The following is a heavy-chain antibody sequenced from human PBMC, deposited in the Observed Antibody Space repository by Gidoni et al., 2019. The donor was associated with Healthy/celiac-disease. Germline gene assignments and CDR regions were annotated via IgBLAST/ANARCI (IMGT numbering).Heavy chain of an antibody. V-gene: IGHV3-66*02. D-gene: IGHD2-21*02. CDR2: IYSGCST. Sequence: EVQLVESGGGLVPPGGSLRLSCAASGFTVSSNYMSWVRKAPGKGLEWFSVIYSGCSTYYADSVKGRFTISRDNSKNTLYLQMNSLRAEDTAVYYCARDLQTAYCGGDCYSFDYWGQGTLVTVSS. CDR3: ARDLQTAYCGGDCYSFDY. CDR1: GFTVSSNY. J-gene: IGHJ4*02.